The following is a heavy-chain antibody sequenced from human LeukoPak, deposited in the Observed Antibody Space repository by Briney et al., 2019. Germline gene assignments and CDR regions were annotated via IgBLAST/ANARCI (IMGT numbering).Heavy chain of an antibody. CDR3: AKGVNYFVLEY. Sequence: PGGSLRLSCAASGFTFSTYAMSWVRQAPGKRRKWVSALSPSGGITYYEDSVKGRFTISRDNSKNTLYLQMNSLRAEDTAVYYCAKGVNYFVLEYWGQGTLVTISS. V-gene: IGHV3-23*01. D-gene: IGHD3-10*02. J-gene: IGHJ4*02. CDR1: GFTFSTYA. CDR2: LSPSGGIT.